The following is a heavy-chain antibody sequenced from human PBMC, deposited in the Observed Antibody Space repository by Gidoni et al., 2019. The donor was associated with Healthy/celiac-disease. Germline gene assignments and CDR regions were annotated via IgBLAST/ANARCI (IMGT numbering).Heavy chain of an antibody. CDR3: TRSPLWFGESFPDY. CDR2: IRSKAYGGTT. V-gene: IGHV3-49*03. CDR1: GFTLANYA. J-gene: IGHJ4*02. Sequence: EVQLVEYGGGLVQQGRSLRLSCTASGFTLANYAMSLFRPAPGQGLEWVGFIRSKAYGGTTEYAASVKVRFTISRDDSKSIAYLQMNILKTEDTAVYYCTRSPLWFGESFPDYWGQGTLVTVSS. D-gene: IGHD3-10*01.